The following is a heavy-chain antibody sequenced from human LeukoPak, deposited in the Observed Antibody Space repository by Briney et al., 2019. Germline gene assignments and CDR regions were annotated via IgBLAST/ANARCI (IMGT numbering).Heavy chain of an antibody. CDR1: GFTFNNYA. CDR2: IGGSGGTT. V-gene: IGHV3-23*01. D-gene: IGHD1-14*01. Sequence: GGSLRLSCAASGFTFNNYAMNWVRQAPGKGLEWVSVIGGSGGTTYYADSVKGRFTISRDSSKNTLYLQMNSLRAEDTAVYAKVSGGGLYYDGMDVWGQGTTVTVSS. CDR3: VSGGGLYYDGMDV. J-gene: IGHJ6*02.